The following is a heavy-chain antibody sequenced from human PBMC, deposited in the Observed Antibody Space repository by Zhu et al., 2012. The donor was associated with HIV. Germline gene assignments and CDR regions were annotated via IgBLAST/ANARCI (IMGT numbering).Heavy chain of an antibody. V-gene: IGHV4-38-2*01. D-gene: IGHD3-22*01. CDR1: GYFISSGYY. CDR2: IHQSGST. Sequence: QVQLQESGPGLVKPSETLSLTCAVSGYFISSGYYWGWIRQPPGKGLEWIETIHQSGSTYYNSSLKSRVTISVDTSKNQFSLNLSSATAADTAMYYCARLRDYESSGSYYFDYWGQGTLVTVSS. J-gene: IGHJ4*02. CDR3: ARLRDYESSGSYYFDY.